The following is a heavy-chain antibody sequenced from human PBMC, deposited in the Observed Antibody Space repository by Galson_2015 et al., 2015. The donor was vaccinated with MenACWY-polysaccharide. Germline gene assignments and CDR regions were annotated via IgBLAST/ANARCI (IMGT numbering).Heavy chain of an antibody. J-gene: IGHJ6*02. CDR1: GYTFTSYY. D-gene: IGHD5-18*01. Sequence: SCKASGYTFTSYYMHWVRQAPGQGLGWMGIINPSGAGTSYAQKFQGRVTMTRDTSTDTVYMELSSLRSEDTAVYYCAREVDTAMATGISYYYGMDVWGQGTTVTVSS. V-gene: IGHV1-46*01. CDR2: INPSGAGT. CDR3: AREVDTAMATGISYYYGMDV.